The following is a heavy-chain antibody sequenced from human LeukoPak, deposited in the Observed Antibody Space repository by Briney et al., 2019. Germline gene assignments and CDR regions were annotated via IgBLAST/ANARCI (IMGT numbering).Heavy chain of an antibody. Sequence: PGGSLRLSCAASGFTFSSYSMNWVRQAPGKGLEWVGFIRSTPYGGTTEYAASVKGRFTISREDSKSIAYLQMNSLKTEDTAVYYCTVRGSYYFGSGSNTDDYYYMDVWGKGTTVTISS. CDR3: TVRGSYYFGSGSNTDDYYYMDV. CDR1: GFTFSSYS. D-gene: IGHD3-10*01. V-gene: IGHV3-49*04. J-gene: IGHJ6*03. CDR2: IRSTPYGGTT.